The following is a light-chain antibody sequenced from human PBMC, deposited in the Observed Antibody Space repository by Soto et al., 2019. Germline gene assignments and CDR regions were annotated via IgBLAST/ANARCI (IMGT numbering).Light chain of an antibody. Sequence: EIELTQSPAILSLSPGERATLSCRASQSVSTYLAWYQQKPGQAPRLLIYDTFNRATGIPARFSGSGSGTDFTLTISSLEPEDLAVYYCVQRNDWPWTSGQGTKVEI. J-gene: IGKJ1*01. CDR2: DTF. CDR3: VQRNDWPWT. CDR1: QSVSTY. V-gene: IGKV3-11*01.